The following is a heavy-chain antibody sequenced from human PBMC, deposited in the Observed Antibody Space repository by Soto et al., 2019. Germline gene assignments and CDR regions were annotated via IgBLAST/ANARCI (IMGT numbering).Heavy chain of an antibody. CDR1: GYTFTGYY. V-gene: IGHV1-46*01. CDR3: AREDIVVVVAGSNYYYYGMDV. J-gene: IGHJ6*02. D-gene: IGHD2-15*01. Sequence: SVKVSCKASGYTFTGYYMHWGRQAPGQGLEWMGIINPSGGSTSYAQKFQGRVTMTRDTSTSTVYMELSSLRSEDTAVYYCAREDIVVVVAGSNYYYYGMDVWGQGTTVTVSS. CDR2: INPSGGST.